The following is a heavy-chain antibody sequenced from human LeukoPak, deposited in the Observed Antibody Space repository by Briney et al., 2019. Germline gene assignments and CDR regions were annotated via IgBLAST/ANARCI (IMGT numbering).Heavy chain of an antibody. CDR1: GSTFSDYR. J-gene: IGHJ3*02. CDR3: ARDLSRGKSHAFDI. V-gene: IGHV3-21*01. Sequence: GGSLRLSCAASGSTFSDYRINWARQAPGEGLEWVSFISRGSSYIYYADSARGRFTISRDNAKNSLYLQMNSLRAEDTAVYYCARDLSRGKSHAFDIWGQGTMVTVSS. CDR2: ISRGSSYI. D-gene: IGHD1-26*01.